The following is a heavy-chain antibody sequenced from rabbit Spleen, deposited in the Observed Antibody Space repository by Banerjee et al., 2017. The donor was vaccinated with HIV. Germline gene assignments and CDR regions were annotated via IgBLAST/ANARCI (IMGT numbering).Heavy chain of an antibody. CDR3: ARDAGRGDYIDGVFNL. Sequence: QEQLVESGGGLVQPEGSLTVTCTASGFSFSGGYYMCWVRQAPGKGLEWIGCIYTGNSKTYYANWAKGRFTISKTSSTTVTLQMTSLTVADTATYFCARDAGRGDYIDGVFNLWGQGTLVTVS. CDR1: GFSFSGGYY. CDR2: IYTGNSKT. D-gene: IGHD8-1*01. J-gene: IGHJ4*01. V-gene: IGHV1S45*01.